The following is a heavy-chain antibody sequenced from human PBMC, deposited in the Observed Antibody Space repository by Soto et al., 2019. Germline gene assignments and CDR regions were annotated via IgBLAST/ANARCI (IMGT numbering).Heavy chain of an antibody. Sequence: GGSLRLSCAASGFSFSNYNMNWVRQAPGKGLEWVSYITDSSDTVHYADSVRGRFTISRDNAESSLYLQMNSLRDEDTAVYFCARDFGHGYYLDYWGRGTLVTVSS. J-gene: IGHJ4*02. V-gene: IGHV3-48*02. CDR1: GFSFSNYN. CDR2: ITDSSDTV. D-gene: IGHD3-3*01. CDR3: ARDFGHGYYLDY.